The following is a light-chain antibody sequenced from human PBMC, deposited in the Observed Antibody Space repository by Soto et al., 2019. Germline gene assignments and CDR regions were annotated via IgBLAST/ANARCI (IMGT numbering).Light chain of an antibody. CDR3: VSYTTSASYV. V-gene: IGLV2-14*01. CDR1: SSDVGNYIF. J-gene: IGLJ1*01. CDR2: DIN. Sequence: LTQPASVSGSPGQSITISCTGTSSDVGNYIFVSWYRQHPGKAPKLMIYDINNRPSGVSNRFSGSKSGNTASLTISGLQAEDEADYYSVSYTTSASYVFGTGTKVTVL.